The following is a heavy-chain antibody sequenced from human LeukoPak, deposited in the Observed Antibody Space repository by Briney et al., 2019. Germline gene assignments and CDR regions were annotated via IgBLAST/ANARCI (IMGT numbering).Heavy chain of an antibody. Sequence: SETLSLTCAVYGGSFSGYYWGWIRQPPGKGLEWIGEINHSGSTNYNPSLKSRVTISVDTSKNQFSLKLSSVTAADTAVYYCARRTRTLPTFDYWGQGTLVTVSS. CDR2: INHSGST. V-gene: IGHV4-34*01. J-gene: IGHJ4*02. D-gene: IGHD1-14*01. CDR3: ARRTRTLPTFDY. CDR1: GGSFSGYY.